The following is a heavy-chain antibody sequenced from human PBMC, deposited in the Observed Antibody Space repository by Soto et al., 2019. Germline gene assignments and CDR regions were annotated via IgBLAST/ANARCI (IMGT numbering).Heavy chain of an antibody. D-gene: IGHD3-3*01. CDR1: SGSISSSNC. J-gene: IGHJ4*02. V-gene: IGHV4-4*02. CDR3: ARITWSGFYKYFDY. Sequence: QVHLQESGPGLVKPSGTLSLTCAVSSGSISSSNCWSWVRQPPGKGLEWIGEIYHSGSTNYNPSRRSRVTISVDKSKNRFSLRLSSVTAADTAVYYCARITWSGFYKYFDYWGQGTLVTVSS. CDR2: IYHSGST.